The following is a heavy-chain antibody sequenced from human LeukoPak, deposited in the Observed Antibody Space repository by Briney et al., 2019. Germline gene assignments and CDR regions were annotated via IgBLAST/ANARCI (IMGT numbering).Heavy chain of an antibody. D-gene: IGHD4-11*01. CDR3: ARVRADCSRPFDY. Sequence: KPSETLSLTCTVTGDSISSGSHYWTWIRQSAGKGLEWMGRISPSGSTLYNPSFKSRLTISVETSKNQFSLKLSSVTAADTAVYFCARVRADCSRPFDYWGQGTLVTVSS. CDR1: GDSISSGSHY. J-gene: IGHJ4*02. V-gene: IGHV4-61*02. CDR2: ISPSGST.